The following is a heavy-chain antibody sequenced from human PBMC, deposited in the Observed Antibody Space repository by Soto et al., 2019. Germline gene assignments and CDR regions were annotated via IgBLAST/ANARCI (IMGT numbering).Heavy chain of an antibody. CDR2: IYYSGST. V-gene: IGHV4-59*01. CDR3: AREVGYDAFDI. CDR1: GGSISSYY. J-gene: IGHJ3*02. Sequence: SETLSLTCTVSGGSISSYYWSWIRQPPGKGLEWIGYIYYSGSTNYNPSLKSRVTISVDTSKNQFSLKLSSVTAADTAVYYRAREVGYDAFDIWGQGTMVTVSS. D-gene: IGHD1-26*01.